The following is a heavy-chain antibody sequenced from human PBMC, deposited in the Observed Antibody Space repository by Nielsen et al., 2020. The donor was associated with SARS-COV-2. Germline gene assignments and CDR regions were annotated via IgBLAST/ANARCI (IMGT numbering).Heavy chain of an antibody. CDR2: RFYSGYT. CDR3: ARGGHRELYVPYYYGMDV. J-gene: IGHJ6*01. Sequence: SETLSLTCTVSGGSVTPFYWNWIRQSPGKGLEWLGRRFYSGYTKYNPSLSSRITISVDTSKNQVSLKLSSVTAADTAVYYCARGGHRELYVPYYYGMDVWGQGTTVTVSS. D-gene: IGHD1-26*01. V-gene: IGHV4-59*02. CDR1: GGSVTPFY.